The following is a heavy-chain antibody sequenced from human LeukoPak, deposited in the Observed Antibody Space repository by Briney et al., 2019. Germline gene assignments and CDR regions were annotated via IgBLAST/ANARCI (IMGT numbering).Heavy chain of an antibody. CDR3: ARDYHSRRDHGGANWFDP. CDR1: GASISSNDXX. V-gene: IGHV4-39*01. D-gene: IGHD2-21*01. J-gene: IGHJ5*02. Sequence: ASETXSLTCTVSGASISSNDXXXGWIRQPPXXXXXXXXXXXXTGSTYYNPSLKSRXTXXVDTSKNQFSLKLTSVTAADXAVYYCARDYHSRRDHGGANWFDPWGQGTLVTVSS. CDR2: XXXTGST.